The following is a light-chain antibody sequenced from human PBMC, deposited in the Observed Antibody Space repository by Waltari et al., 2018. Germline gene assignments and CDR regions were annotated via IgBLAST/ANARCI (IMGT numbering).Light chain of an antibody. CDR1: SSDVGGYNY. Sequence: QSALTQPRSVSGSPGQSVTISCTGTSSDVGGYNYVSWYQQHPGKAPKLMIYDITKRPSGVPVRFSGSKSGNTASLTISGLQAEDEADYYCCSYAGGFFVFGTGTEVTVL. CDR3: CSYAGGFFV. J-gene: IGLJ1*01. CDR2: DIT. V-gene: IGLV2-11*01.